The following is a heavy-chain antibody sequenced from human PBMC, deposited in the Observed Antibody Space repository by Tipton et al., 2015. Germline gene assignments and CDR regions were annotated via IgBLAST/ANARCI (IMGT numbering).Heavy chain of an antibody. CDR2: IQYSGGT. V-gene: IGHV4-59*12. Sequence: TLSLTCTASSDSINKYYWSWIRQPPGKELQWIGYIQYSGGTNYNPSLESRVNISVDASKNHFSLKMKSVTAADTAVYYCARGRRIIRYFDEWGQGSLVTVSS. J-gene: IGHJ4*02. CDR1: SDSINKYY. D-gene: IGHD3-9*01. CDR3: ARGRRIIRYFDE.